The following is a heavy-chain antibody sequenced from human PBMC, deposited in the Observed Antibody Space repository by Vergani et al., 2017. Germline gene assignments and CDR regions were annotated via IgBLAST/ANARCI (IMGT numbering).Heavy chain of an antibody. Sequence: QVQLQESGPGLVKPSETLSLTCTVSGGSISSYYWSWIRQPPGKGLEWIGNIYHSGGAYYNPSLTGRVTISVDTSKNQFSLEVTAVTAADTAIYFCARTESFILRYFHWALWGQGTLVTVSS. CDR1: GGSISSYY. D-gene: IGHD3-9*01. CDR3: ARTESFILRYFHWAL. CDR2: IYHSGGA. V-gene: IGHV4-4*08. J-gene: IGHJ4*02.